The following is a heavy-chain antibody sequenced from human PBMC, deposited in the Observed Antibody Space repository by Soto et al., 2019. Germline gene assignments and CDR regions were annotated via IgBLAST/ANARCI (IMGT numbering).Heavy chain of an antibody. D-gene: IGHD3-22*01. CDR1: GGTFNNNA. V-gene: IGHV1-69*01. CDR3: GRPYDSSDYYGGGIDV. Sequence: QVQLVQSGAEVKKPGSSVKVSCKASGGTFNNNAIRWVRQAPGQGLEWMGGIIPILGTANYAQKFRGRVTITADESTRTGYMDLSSLRSEETAVDYCGRPYDSSDYYGGGIDVWGQGTTVTVSS. J-gene: IGHJ6*02. CDR2: IIPILGTA.